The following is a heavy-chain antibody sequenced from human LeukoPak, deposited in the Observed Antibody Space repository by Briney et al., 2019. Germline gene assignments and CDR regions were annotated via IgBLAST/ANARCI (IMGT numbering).Heavy chain of an antibody. Sequence: GGSLRHFCAASGFTINSTFINWVRQAPGKGLEWVSVMYTGGATFYADSVRDRFTISRDNSKNTLYLQMNSLRAEDTAVYYCAKGVYGGNSDYFEPWGRGTLVSVSS. CDR3: AKGVYGGNSDYFEP. CDR2: MYTGGAT. D-gene: IGHD4-23*01. V-gene: IGHV3-66*01. J-gene: IGHJ5*02. CDR1: GFTINSTF.